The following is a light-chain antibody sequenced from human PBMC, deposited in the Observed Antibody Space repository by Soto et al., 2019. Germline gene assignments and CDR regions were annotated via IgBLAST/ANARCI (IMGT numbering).Light chain of an antibody. CDR3: QSYDSSLSGSV. J-gene: IGLJ2*01. Sequence: QSVLTQPPSVSGAPGQRVTISCTWSSSNIGSGYDVHWYQQLPGTAPKLLIYGNSNRPSGVPDRFSGYKSGTSASLAITVLQDEDEADYYCQSYDSSLSGSVFGGGTKLTVL. V-gene: IGLV1-40*01. CDR2: GNS. CDR1: SSNIGSGYD.